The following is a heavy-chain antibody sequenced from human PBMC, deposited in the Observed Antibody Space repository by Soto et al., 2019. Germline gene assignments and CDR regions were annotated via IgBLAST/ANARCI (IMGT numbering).Heavy chain of an antibody. D-gene: IGHD3-10*01. CDR1: GYTFTSYD. CDR2: MNPNSGNT. J-gene: IGHJ4*02. Sequence: QVQLVQSGAEVKKPGASVKVSCKASGYTFTSYDINWVRQATGQGLEWMGWMNPNSGNTGYAQKFQGRVTMTRNTSIITCYREVSIVRSEEQAVCYCASGGYYGSGGWGQGTLVTVSS. CDR3: ASGGYYGSGG. V-gene: IGHV1-8*01.